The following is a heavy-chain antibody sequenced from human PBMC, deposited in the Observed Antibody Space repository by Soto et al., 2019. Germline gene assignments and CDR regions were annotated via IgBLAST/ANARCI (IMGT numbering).Heavy chain of an antibody. CDR1: GFTFSSSG. Sequence: EGQLVQSGGGLVQPGESLRLSCAASGFTFSSSGMSWVRQAPGKGLECVSSISIRGDYRYYADSVKGRFTISRDNSKNTLYLQMSSLKAEDTALYYCANHGGFDFWGQGTMVAVSS. D-gene: IGHD4-17*01. J-gene: IGHJ3*01. CDR3: ANHGGFDF. V-gene: IGHV3-23*04. CDR2: ISIRGDYR.